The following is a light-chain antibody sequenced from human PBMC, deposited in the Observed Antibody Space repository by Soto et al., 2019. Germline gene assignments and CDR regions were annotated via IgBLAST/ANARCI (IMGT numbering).Light chain of an antibody. CDR2: GAS. Sequence: IVMTQSPATLSVSPGERATLSCRASHSVSSDLAWYQHKPGQAPRLLIYGASTRATGFPARFSGGGSGTEFTLTISSLQSEDFAVYYCQQYHNWPLTFGGGAKVDIK. J-gene: IGKJ4*01. CDR1: HSVSSD. CDR3: QQYHNWPLT. V-gene: IGKV3-15*01.